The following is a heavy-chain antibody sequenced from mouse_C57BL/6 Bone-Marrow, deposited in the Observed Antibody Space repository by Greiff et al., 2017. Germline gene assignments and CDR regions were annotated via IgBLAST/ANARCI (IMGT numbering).Heavy chain of an antibody. J-gene: IGHJ2*01. V-gene: IGHV1-64*01. Sequence: QVQLQQSGAELVKPGASVKLSCKASGYTFTSYWMHWVKQRPGQGLEWIGMIHPNSGSTNYNEKFKSKATLTVDKSSSTAYMQLSSLTSEDSAVYYCARPPLWFLHYYWGHGTTLTVSS. D-gene: IGHD2-2*01. CDR3: ARPPLWFLHYY. CDR2: IHPNSGST. CDR1: GYTFTSYW.